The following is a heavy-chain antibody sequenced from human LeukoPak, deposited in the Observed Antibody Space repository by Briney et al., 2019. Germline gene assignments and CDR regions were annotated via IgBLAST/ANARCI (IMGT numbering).Heavy chain of an antibody. CDR2: IKQDGSEK. CDR1: GFTFSSYW. D-gene: IGHD1-7*01. Sequence: GGSLRLSCAASGFTFSSYWMSWVRQAPGKGLVWVANIKQDGSEKYYVDSVKGRFTISRDSAKNSLYLQMNSLRAEDTAVYYCARKNWNYIGDAFDIWGQGTMVTVSS. CDR3: ARKNWNYIGDAFDI. V-gene: IGHV3-7*01. J-gene: IGHJ3*02.